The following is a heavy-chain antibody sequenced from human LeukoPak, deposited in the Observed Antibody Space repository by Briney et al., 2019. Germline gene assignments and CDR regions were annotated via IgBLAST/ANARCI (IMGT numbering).Heavy chain of an antibody. Sequence: PSETLSLTCAVYGGSFSGYYWSWIRQPPGKGLEWIGEINHSGSTNYNPSLKSRVTISVDTSKNQFSLKLSSVTAADTAVYYCARGKSRLSSGTSCHFDYWGQGTLVTVSS. V-gene: IGHV4-34*01. J-gene: IGHJ4*02. CDR1: GGSFSGYY. CDR3: ARGKSRLSSGTSCHFDY. D-gene: IGHD2-2*01. CDR2: INHSGST.